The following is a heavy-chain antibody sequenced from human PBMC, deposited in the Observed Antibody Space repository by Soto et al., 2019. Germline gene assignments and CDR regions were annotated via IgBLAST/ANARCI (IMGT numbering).Heavy chain of an antibody. J-gene: IGHJ4*02. CDR3: GRWYSYGPYFDD. CDR1: GGSISSADYY. Sequence: SETLSLTCTAPGGSISSADYYWSWIRQPPGKGLEWIGYIYYSGSTYYNPSLKSRVTISVDTSKNQFSLKLSSVTAADTAVSYCGRWYSYGPYFDDWGQGALVTVSS. V-gene: IGHV4-30-4*02. D-gene: IGHD5-18*01. CDR2: IYYSGST.